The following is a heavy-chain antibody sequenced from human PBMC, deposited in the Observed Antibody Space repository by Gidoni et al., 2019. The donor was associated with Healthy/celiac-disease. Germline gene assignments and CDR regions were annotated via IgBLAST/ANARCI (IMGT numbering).Heavy chain of an antibody. V-gene: IGHV3-30*18. CDR2: ISYDGSNK. J-gene: IGHJ4*02. D-gene: IGHD5-18*01. CDR3: AKLGYSYGFDY. Sequence: QVQLVESGGGVVQPGRSLRRSCAASGFTFSSYGMHWVRQAPGKGLGWVAVISYDGSNKYYADSVKGRFTISRDNSKNTLYLQMNSLRAEDTAVYYCAKLGYSYGFDYWGQGTLVTVSS. CDR1: GFTFSSYG.